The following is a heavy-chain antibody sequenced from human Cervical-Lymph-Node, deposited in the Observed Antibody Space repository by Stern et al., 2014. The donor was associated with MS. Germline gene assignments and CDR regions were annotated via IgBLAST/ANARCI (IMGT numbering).Heavy chain of an antibody. Sequence: QVQLVQSGAEVKKPGASVNVSCKVSEYTFTGYYVHWVRQAPGQGLEWMGRINPNDGDTHYVQKFHGRVTVTRDPSISTAYMVLHRLRSDDTAIYYCTRVTMVKRDAFDVWGQGTMVTVSS. J-gene: IGHJ3*01. CDR2: INPNDGDT. D-gene: IGHD3-10*01. V-gene: IGHV1-2*06. CDR3: TRVTMVKRDAFDV. CDR1: EYTFTGYY.